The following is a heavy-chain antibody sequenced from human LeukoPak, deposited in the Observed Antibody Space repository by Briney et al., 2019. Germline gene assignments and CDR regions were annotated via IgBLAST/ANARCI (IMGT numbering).Heavy chain of an antibody. CDR2: IYTSGST. J-gene: IGHJ6*03. D-gene: IGHD3-3*01. V-gene: IGHV4-4*07. CDR3: ARDVATAPYVFWSGYYTDYYYYMDV. Sequence: SETLSLTCTASGCIISSYSWSWIRQPAGKGLEWIAGIYTSGSTNYNPSLKSRVTMSVDTSKKQFSLKLSSVTAADTAVYYCARDVATAPYVFWSGYYTDYYYYMDVWGKGTTVTVSS. CDR1: GCIISSYS.